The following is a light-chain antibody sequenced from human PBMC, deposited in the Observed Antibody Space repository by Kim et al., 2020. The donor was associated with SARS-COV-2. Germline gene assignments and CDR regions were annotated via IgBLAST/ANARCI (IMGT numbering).Light chain of an antibody. CDR2: GAS. CDR3: QQYNNWLTWT. J-gene: IGKJ1*01. V-gene: IGKV3-15*01. CDR1: QSVSSD. Sequence: SPGERATLSCRASQSVSSDLAWYQQKPGQAPRLLIYGASNRATGIPARFSGSGSGTEFTLTISSLESEDFAVYYCQQYNNWLTWTFGQGTKVDIK.